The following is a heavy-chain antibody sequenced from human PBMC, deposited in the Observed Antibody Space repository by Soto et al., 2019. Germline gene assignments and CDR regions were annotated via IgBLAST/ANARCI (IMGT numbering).Heavy chain of an antibody. V-gene: IGHV1-8*02. CDR2: MNPNSGNT. CDR1: GYTFNIYD. CDR3: AREKGSSGFDP. Sequence: EASVKVSCKASGYTFNIYDMHGVRQAPGQGLEWMGWMNPNSGNTGYAQKFQGRVTMTRNTSISTAYMELSSLRSEDTAVYYCAREKGSSGFDPWGQGTLVTVSS. D-gene: IGHD6-6*01. J-gene: IGHJ5*02.